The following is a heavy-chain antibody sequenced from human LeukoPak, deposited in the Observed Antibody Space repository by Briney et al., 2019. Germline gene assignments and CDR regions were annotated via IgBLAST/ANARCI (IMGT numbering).Heavy chain of an antibody. CDR3: ARLGGSMVRGVIPGSYFDY. J-gene: IGHJ4*02. CDR1: GGSFSGYY. V-gene: IGHV4-34*01. D-gene: IGHD3-10*01. Sequence: PSETLSLTCAVYGGSFSGYYWSWVRQPPGKGLEWIGEINHSGSTNYNPSLKSRVTISVDTSKNQFSLKLSSVTAADTAVYYCARLGGSMVRGVIPGSYFDYWGQGTLVTVSS. CDR2: INHSGST.